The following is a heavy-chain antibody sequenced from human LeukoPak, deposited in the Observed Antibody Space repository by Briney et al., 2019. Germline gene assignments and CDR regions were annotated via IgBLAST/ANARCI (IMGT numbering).Heavy chain of an antibody. CDR3: AKDTSIGRYCTNGICSPFDY. CDR1: GFTFSSYA. D-gene: IGHD2-8*01. CDR2: ISGSGDNT. J-gene: IGHJ4*02. Sequence: GGSLRLSCAASGFTFSSYAMSWVRQAPGKGLEWASAISGSGDNTYDADSVKGRFTISRDNSKNTLYLQMNSLRAEDTAVYYCAKDTSIGRYCTNGICSPFDYWGQGTLVTVSS. V-gene: IGHV3-23*01.